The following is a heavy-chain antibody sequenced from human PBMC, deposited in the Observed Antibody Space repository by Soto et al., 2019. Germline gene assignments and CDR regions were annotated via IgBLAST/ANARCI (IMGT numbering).Heavy chain of an antibody. CDR1: GVTYG. J-gene: IGHJ4*02. D-gene: IGHD2-8*02. CDR3: ALQVGGAIRRSYFDY. Sequence: QVQLVASGGGVVQHGRSLRLSCAASGVTYGMHWVRQAPGKGLEWVAVTWYDGSNKYYADSVKGRFTISRDNSENTLYLQITSLRAESTAVYYCALQVGGAIRRSYFDYWGQGTLVTVSS. CDR2: TWYDGSNK. V-gene: IGHV3-33*01.